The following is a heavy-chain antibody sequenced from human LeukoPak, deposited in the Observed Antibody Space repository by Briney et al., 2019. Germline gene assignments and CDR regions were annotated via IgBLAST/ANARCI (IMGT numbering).Heavy chain of an antibody. J-gene: IGHJ4*02. V-gene: IGHV4-39*07. D-gene: IGHD3-10*01. CDR1: GGSISSSSYY. CDR3: ARDILDYYGSGSITEDY. CDR2: IYYSGST. Sequence: PSETLSLTCTVSGGSISSSSYYWGWIRQPPGKGLEWIGSIYYSGSTYYNPSLKSRVTISVDTSKNQFSLKLSSVTAADTAVYYCARDILDYYGSGSITEDYWGQGTLVTVSS.